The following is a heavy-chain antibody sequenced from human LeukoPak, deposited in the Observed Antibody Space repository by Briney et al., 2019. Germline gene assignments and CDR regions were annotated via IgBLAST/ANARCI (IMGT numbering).Heavy chain of an antibody. J-gene: IGHJ4*02. V-gene: IGHV1-24*01. CDR3: ATESRFSGYYYVVSFDY. D-gene: IGHD3-22*01. Sequence: ASVEVSCKVSGYTLTELSMHWVRQAPGKGLEWMGGFDPEDGETIYAQKFQGRVTMTEDTSTDTAYMELSSLRSEDTAVYYCATESRFSGYYYVVSFDYWGQGTLVTVSS. CDR1: GYTLTELS. CDR2: FDPEDGET.